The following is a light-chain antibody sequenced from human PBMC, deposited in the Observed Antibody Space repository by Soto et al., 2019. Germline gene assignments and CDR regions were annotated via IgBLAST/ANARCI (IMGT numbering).Light chain of an antibody. V-gene: IGKV3-11*01. CDR3: QHFSNWLT. Sequence: EIVLTQSPATMSLSPGERATLSCRASQSISSYLAWYQQKPGQAPRLLIYDASNRATGIPARFSGSGSGTDFTLTISSLEPEDFAVYYCQHFSNWLTFGGGTKV. CDR2: DAS. J-gene: IGKJ4*01. CDR1: QSISSY.